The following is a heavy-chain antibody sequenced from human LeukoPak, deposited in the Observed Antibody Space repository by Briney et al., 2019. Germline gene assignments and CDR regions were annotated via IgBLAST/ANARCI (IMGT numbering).Heavy chain of an antibody. V-gene: IGHV4-28*01. J-gene: IGHJ4*02. CDR3: ARIGPDSSGYYDY. D-gene: IGHD3-22*01. Sequence: SETLSLTCAVSGYSISSSNWWGWIRQPPGKGLEWIGYIYYSGSTYYNPSLKSRVTMSVDTSKNQFSLKLSSVTAVDTAVYYCARIGPDSSGYYDYWGQGTLVTVSS. CDR1: GYSISSSNW. CDR2: IYYSGST.